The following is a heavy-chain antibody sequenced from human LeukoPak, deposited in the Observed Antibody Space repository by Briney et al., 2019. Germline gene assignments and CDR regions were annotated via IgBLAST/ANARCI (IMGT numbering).Heavy chain of an antibody. V-gene: IGHV4-59*01. CDR1: GGFISNYY. CDR2: IYYSGST. Sequence: KPSETLSLTCTVSGGFISNYYWSWIRQPPGKGLEWIGYIYYSGSTNYNPFLKSRVTISVDTSKNQFSLKLSSVTAADTAVYYCARDHPRKRPDYYYGMDVWGQGATVTVSS. J-gene: IGHJ6*02. CDR3: ARDHPRKRPDYYYGMDV.